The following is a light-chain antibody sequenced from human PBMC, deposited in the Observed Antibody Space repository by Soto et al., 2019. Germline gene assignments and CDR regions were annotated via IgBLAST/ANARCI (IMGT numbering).Light chain of an antibody. CDR1: QSISYW. CDR2: EAS. J-gene: IGKJ1*01. Sequence: DIQMTQSPSTLSASVGHRATITCRASQSISYWLAWFQQKPGKAPRLLIYEASRLESGVPSRISGSGSGTEFTLTISSLQPDDFATYYCQQYTSYPWTFGQGTKVDIK. V-gene: IGKV1-5*03. CDR3: QQYTSYPWT.